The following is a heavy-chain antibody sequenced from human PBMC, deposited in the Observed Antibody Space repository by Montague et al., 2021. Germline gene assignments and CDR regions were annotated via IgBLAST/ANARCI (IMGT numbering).Heavy chain of an antibody. V-gene: IGHV4-38-2*02. J-gene: IGHJ6*03. D-gene: IGHD2/OR15-2a*01. CDR2: IFHSGST. CDR1: GHSISSGYY. CDR3: ARHRSRHHSMAFVASDHYFYMDV. Sequence: SETLSLTCTVSGHSISSGYYWGWIRQPPGKGLEWIGSIFHSGSTYYNPSLKSRVTISVDTSKSQFSLKVTAVIAADTAVYYCARHRSRHHSMAFVASDHYFYMDVWGTGTTVAVSS.